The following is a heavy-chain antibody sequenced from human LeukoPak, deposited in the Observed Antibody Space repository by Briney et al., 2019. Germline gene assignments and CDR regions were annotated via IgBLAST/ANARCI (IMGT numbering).Heavy chain of an antibody. Sequence: KSSGTLSLTCAVSGGSISSSNWWSWVRQPPVKGLEWIGEIYHSGSTNYNPSLKSRVTISVDKSKNQFSLKLSSVTAADTAVYYCARARGYSYGSEFDYWGQGTLVTVSS. V-gene: IGHV4-4*02. CDR1: GGSISSSNW. CDR3: ARARGYSYGSEFDY. CDR2: IYHSGST. J-gene: IGHJ4*02. D-gene: IGHD5-18*01.